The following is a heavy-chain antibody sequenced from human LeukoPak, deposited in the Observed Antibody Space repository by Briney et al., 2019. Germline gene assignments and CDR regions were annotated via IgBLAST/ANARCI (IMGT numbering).Heavy chain of an antibody. CDR2: ISTYNGDT. J-gene: IGHJ5*02. CDR3: AREVHIVVVVAAPINWFDP. D-gene: IGHD2-15*01. CDR1: GYTFTNYG. Sequence: ASVKVSCKASGYTFTNYGISWVRQAPGQGLEWMGWISTYNGDTNYAQKLQGRVTMTTDTSTSTAYMGLWSLRSEDTAVYYCAREVHIVVVVAAPINWFDPWGQGTLVTVSS. V-gene: IGHV1-18*01.